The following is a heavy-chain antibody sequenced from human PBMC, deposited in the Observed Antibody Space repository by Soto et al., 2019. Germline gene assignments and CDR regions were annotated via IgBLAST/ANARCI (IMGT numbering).Heavy chain of an antibody. CDR1: GFTFSGSA. J-gene: IGHJ4*02. D-gene: IGHD5-12*01. CDR3: TRTSDSGYDGFDY. V-gene: IGHV3-73*01. CDR2: IRSKANSYAT. Sequence: EVQLVESGGGLVQPGGSLKLSCAASGFTFSGSAMHWVRQASGKGLEWVGRIRSKANSYATAYAASVKGRFTISRDDSKNTAYLQMNSLKTEDTAVYYCTRTSDSGYDGFDYWGQGTLVTVSS.